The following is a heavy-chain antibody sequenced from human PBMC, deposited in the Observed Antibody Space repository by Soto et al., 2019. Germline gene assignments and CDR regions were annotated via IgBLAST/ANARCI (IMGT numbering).Heavy chain of an antibody. J-gene: IGHJ3*02. D-gene: IGHD3-10*01. CDR2: IVPMVGRT. CDR1: GGSFSSYT. V-gene: IGHV1-69*02. Sequence: QVQLVQSGAEVKKTGSSVKVSCKASGGSFSSYTISWVRQAPGQGLEWMGRIVPMVGRTIYAQKFQGRVAISADKSTTTAYMDLSNLASEDTAMYYCALASGSDVFDIWGQGTLVTVSS. CDR3: ALASGSDVFDI.